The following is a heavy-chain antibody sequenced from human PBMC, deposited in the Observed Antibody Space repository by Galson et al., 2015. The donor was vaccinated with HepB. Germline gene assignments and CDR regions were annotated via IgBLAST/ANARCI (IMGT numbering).Heavy chain of an antibody. D-gene: IGHD1-26*01. CDR1: GFTFSSDA. J-gene: IGHJ4*02. CDR2: ISSSGGST. CDR3: AKRGGSTEY. Sequence: LRLSCAASGFTFSSDAMSWVRQAPGKGLEWVSKISSSGGSTSYADSVKGRFTISRDNSKNTLYLQMSGLRAEDTAVYYCAKRGGSTEYWGQGSLVTVSS. V-gene: IGHV3-23*01.